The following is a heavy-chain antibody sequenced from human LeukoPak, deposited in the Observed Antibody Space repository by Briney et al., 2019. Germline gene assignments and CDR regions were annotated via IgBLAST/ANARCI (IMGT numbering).Heavy chain of an antibody. D-gene: IGHD4-17*01. J-gene: IGHJ5*02. CDR3: ARDRGTTVTTGKGGWFDP. Sequence: GASVKVSCKASGGTSSSYAISWVRQAPGQGLEWMGRIIPIFGTANYAQKFQGRVTITTDESTSTAYMELSSLRSEDTAVYYCARDRGTTVTTGKGGWFDPWGQGTLVTVSS. CDR1: GGTSSSYA. CDR2: IIPIFGTA. V-gene: IGHV1-69*05.